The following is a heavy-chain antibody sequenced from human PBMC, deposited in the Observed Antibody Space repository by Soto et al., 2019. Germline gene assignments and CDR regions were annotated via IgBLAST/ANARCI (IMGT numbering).Heavy chain of an antibody. J-gene: IGHJ4*02. D-gene: IGHD3-3*01. V-gene: IGHV3-33*01. CDR1: GFTFSSCG. Sequence: SLRLSCAASGFTFSSCGMHWVRQAPGKGLEWVAVIWYDGSNKYYADSVKGRFTISRDNSKNTLYLQMNSLRAEDTAVYYCARGSYYDFWSGSESFDYWGQGTLVTVS. CDR2: IWYDGSNK. CDR3: ARGSYYDFWSGSESFDY.